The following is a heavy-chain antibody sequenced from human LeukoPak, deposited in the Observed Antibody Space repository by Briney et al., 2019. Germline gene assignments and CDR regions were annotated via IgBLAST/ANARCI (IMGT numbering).Heavy chain of an antibody. CDR2: IYPGDSDT. CDR3: ARSNYYDSSAYPDY. V-gene: IGHV5-51*01. D-gene: IGHD3-22*01. CDR1: GYSFTTYW. J-gene: IGHJ4*02. Sequence: GESLKISCKGSGYSFTTYWIGWVRQMPGKGLGWMGIIYPGDSDTRYSPSFQGQVTISADKSISTAYLQWSSLKASDTAMYYCARSNYYDSSAYPDYWGQGTLVTVSS.